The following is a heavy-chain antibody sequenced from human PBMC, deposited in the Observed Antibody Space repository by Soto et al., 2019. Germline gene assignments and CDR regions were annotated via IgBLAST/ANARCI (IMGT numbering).Heavy chain of an antibody. V-gene: IGHV2-5*02. Sequence: SGPTLVNPTQTLTLTCTFSGFSLSTSGVAVGWIRQPPGKALEGLALIYWDDDKRYSPSLKSRLTITKDTSKKQVVLTMTNMDLVDTATYYCAHSDTGSSGRILDYWGQGTLVTVPQ. CDR2: IYWDDDK. CDR1: GFSLSTSGVA. CDR3: AHSDTGSSGRILDY. D-gene: IGHD3-10*01. J-gene: IGHJ4*02.